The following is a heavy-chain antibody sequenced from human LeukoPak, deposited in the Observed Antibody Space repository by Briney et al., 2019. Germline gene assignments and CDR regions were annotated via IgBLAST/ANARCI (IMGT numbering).Heavy chain of an antibody. V-gene: IGHV4-34*01. Sequence: SETLSLTCAVYGGSSSGYYWSWIRQPPGKGLEWIGEINHSGSTNYNPSLKSRVTISVDTSKNQFSLKLSSVTAADTAVYYRARSPPWSSSWYSTRSPSYYFDYWGQGTLVTVSS. CDR2: INHSGST. D-gene: IGHD6-13*01. CDR1: GGSSSGYY. J-gene: IGHJ4*02. CDR3: ARSPPWSSSWYSTRSPSYYFDY.